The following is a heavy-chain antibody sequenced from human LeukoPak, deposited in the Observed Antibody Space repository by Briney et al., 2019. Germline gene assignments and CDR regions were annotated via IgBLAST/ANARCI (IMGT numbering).Heavy chain of an antibody. V-gene: IGHV3-30*04. D-gene: IGHD3-9*01. Sequence: TGGSLRLSCAASGFTFSSYAMHWVRQAPGKGLEWVAVISYDGSNKYYADSVKGRFTISRDNSKNTLYMQMNSLRAEDTAVYYCARGAYYDILTGYLRFYYYYMDVWGKGTTVTVSS. J-gene: IGHJ6*03. CDR2: ISYDGSNK. CDR1: GFTFSSYA. CDR3: ARGAYYDILTGYLRFYYYYMDV.